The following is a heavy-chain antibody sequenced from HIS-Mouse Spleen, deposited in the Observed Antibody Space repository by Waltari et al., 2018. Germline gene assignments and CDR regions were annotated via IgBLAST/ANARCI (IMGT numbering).Heavy chain of an antibody. J-gene: IGHJ4*02. CDR2: ISYDGSNK. V-gene: IGHV3-30-3*01. CDR1: GCPFSRSA. D-gene: IGHD3-10*01. Sequence: QVQLVESGGGVVQPGRSLRLSCAASGCPFSRSAVHWVRQAPGKGVVWVAVISYDGSNKYYADSVKGRFTISRDNSKNTLYLQMNSLRAEDTAVYYCARVTGGGYWGQGTLVTVSS. CDR3: ARVTGGGY.